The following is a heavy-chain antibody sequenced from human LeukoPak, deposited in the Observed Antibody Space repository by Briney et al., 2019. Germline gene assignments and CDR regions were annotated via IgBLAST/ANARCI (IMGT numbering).Heavy chain of an antibody. CDR2: ISWNSGSI. CDR1: GFTFDDYA. D-gene: IGHD6-19*01. Sequence: PGGSLRLSCAASGFTFDDYAMHWVRQTPGKGLEWVSGISWNSGSIGYADSVKGRFTISRDNAKNSLYLQMNSLRAEDTALYYCAKDQSSGWYYGMDVWGQGTTVTVSS. V-gene: IGHV3-9*01. CDR3: AKDQSSGWYYGMDV. J-gene: IGHJ6*02.